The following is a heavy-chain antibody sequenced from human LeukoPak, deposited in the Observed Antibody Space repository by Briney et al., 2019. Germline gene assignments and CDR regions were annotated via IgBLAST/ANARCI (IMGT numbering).Heavy chain of an antibody. Sequence: ASVKVSCKGSGYTFTNYAIHWVRQAPGQSLEWLGWINPGNGDTKYSQDFQGRVTINTDTSAATAYVELNSLTSEDTAVYYCARDRWHCRVNCDSVYYFALDVWGQGTTVTVSS. CDR1: GYTFTNYA. D-gene: IGHD2-15*01. CDR3: ARDRWHCRVNCDSVYYFALDV. J-gene: IGHJ6*02. V-gene: IGHV1-3*01. CDR2: INPGNGDT.